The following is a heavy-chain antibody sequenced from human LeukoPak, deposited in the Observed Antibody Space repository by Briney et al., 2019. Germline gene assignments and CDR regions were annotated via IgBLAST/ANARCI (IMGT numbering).Heavy chain of an antibody. V-gene: IGHV1-18*01. CDR1: GYTFTSYG. J-gene: IGHJ4*02. CDR2: ISPYNGNT. D-gene: IGHD3-10*01. Sequence: ASVKVSCKASGYTFTSYGISWVRQAPGQGLEWMGWISPYNGNTKYARKVQGRVTMTTDTSTRTAFMELRSLRSDDTAVYYCARDYKCWGQGTLVTVSS. CDR3: ARDYKC.